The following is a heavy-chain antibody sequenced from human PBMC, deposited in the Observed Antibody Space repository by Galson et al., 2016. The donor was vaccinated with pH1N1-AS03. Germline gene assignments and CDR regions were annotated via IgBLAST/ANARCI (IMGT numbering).Heavy chain of an antibody. CDR2: ISHSGNT. J-gene: IGHJ4*02. Sequence: WIGTISHSGNTYYNPSLKSRVTMSVDTSKNQFSLKLSSVTAADAAVYYCARFSGSYQFDYRGQGTLVTVSS. D-gene: IGHD1-26*01. V-gene: IGHV4-38-2*01. CDR3: ARFSGSYQFDY.